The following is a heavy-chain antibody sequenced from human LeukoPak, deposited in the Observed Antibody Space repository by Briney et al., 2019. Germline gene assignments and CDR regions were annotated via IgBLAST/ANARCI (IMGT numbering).Heavy chain of an antibody. V-gene: IGHV3-7*01. CDR2: IKPDGSGT. CDR3: ARDRIYYGMDV. Sequence: GGSLRLSCAASGFTFSSYAMSWVRQAPDKGLEWVANIKPDGSGTYYVDSVKGRFTISRDNAKNSLYLQMNSLRAEDTAVYYCARDRIYYGMDVWGQGTTVTVSS. J-gene: IGHJ6*02. CDR1: GFTFSSYA. D-gene: IGHD2-15*01.